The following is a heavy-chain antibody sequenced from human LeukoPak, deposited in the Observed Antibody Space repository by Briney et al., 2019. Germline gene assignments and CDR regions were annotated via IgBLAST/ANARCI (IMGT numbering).Heavy chain of an antibody. CDR2: IYYSGST. D-gene: IGHD3-3*01. Sequence: PSETLSLTCSVSGGSISSKTYFWGWIRQPPGKGLEWIGSIYYSGSTYHNPSLSSRVTISVDTSKNQFSLKLSSVTAADTAVYYCAREIFGVYSGYFDYWGQGTLVTVSS. CDR1: GGSISSKTYF. CDR3: AREIFGVYSGYFDY. V-gene: IGHV4-39*07. J-gene: IGHJ4*02.